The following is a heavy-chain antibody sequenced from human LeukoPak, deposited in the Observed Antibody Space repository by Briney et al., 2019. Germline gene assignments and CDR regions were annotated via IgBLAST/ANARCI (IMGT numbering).Heavy chain of an antibody. D-gene: IGHD3-10*01. J-gene: IGHJ4*02. CDR1: GGSVSSGSDY. Sequence: SETLSLTCTVSGGSVSSGSDYWSWIRQPPGKGLEWIGYTYYSGSTNYNPSLKSRVTISVDTSKNQFSLKLSSVTAADTAVYYCATSGSGSIGYFDYWGQGTLVTVSS. CDR2: TYYSGST. CDR3: ATSGSGSIGYFDY. V-gene: IGHV4-61*01.